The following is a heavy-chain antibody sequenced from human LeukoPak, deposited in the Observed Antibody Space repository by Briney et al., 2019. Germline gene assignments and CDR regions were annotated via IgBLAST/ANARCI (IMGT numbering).Heavy chain of an antibody. CDR3: ARDRCSSTSCSFDY. D-gene: IGHD2-2*01. CDR2: INGGGSPI. CDR1: GFTFSRDS. Sequence: GGSLRLSCAASGFTFSRDSMNWVRQAPGKGLEWVAYINGGGSPILYADSVRGRFTISRDNAKNSLYLQMNSLRAEDTAVYYCARDRCSSTSCSFDYWGQGTLVTVSS. J-gene: IGHJ4*02. V-gene: IGHV3-48*01.